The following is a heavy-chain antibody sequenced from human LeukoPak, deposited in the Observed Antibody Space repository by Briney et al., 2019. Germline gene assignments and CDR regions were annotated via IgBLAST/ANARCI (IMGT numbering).Heavy chain of an antibody. CDR1: GFTFSSYS. Sequence: GGSLRLSCAASGFTFSSYSMNWVLQAPGKGLEWVSSISSSSSYIYYADSVKGRFTISRDNAKNSLYLQMNSLRAEDTAVYYCARVLNNYGDGYWGQGTLVTVSS. CDR2: ISSSSSYI. CDR3: ARVLNNYGDGY. D-gene: IGHD4-17*01. V-gene: IGHV3-21*01. J-gene: IGHJ4*02.